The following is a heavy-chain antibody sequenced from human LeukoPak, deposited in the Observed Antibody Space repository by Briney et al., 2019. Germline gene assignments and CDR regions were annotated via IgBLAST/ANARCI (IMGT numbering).Heavy chain of an antibody. J-gene: IGHJ5*02. CDR2: TYYGGST. CDR3: ARGVTARVVPWFDP. V-gene: IGHV4-59*01. Sequence: PSETLSLTCTVSGGSISSYYWSWIRHPPGKGLEWNGYTYYGGSTNYTPSLKSRVTISVDTSKNQFSLKLSSVTAADTAVYYCARGVTARVVPWFDPWGQGTLVTVSS. D-gene: IGHD4-23*01. CDR1: GGSISSYY.